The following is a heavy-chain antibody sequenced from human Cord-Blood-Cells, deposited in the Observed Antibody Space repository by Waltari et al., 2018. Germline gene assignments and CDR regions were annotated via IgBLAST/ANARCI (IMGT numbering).Heavy chain of an antibody. D-gene: IGHD4-4*01. CDR3: ARLRLVTTYYYYYMDV. Sequence: QVQLVQSGAEVKKPGASVKVSCKASGYTFTSYDINWVRQATGQGLEWMGWMNPNSGNTGYAQKFQGRVTITRNTSISTAYMELSSLRSEDTAVYYCARLRLVTTYYYYYMDVWGKGTTVTVSS. CDR2: MNPNSGNT. CDR1: GYTFTSYD. V-gene: IGHV1-8*03. J-gene: IGHJ6*03.